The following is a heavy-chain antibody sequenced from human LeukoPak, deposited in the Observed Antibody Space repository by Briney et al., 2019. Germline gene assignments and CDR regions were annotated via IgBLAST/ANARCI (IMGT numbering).Heavy chain of an antibody. Sequence: SETLSLTCTVSSGSISSGSYYWGWIRQPPGKGLEWIGNIYYSGSTYYNPSLKSRVTISVDTSKNQFSLKLNSVTAADTAVYYCARFTVGYYYDMDVWGQGTTVTVSS. CDR3: ARFTVGYYYDMDV. V-gene: IGHV4-39*01. D-gene: IGHD4-17*01. CDR2: IYYSGST. CDR1: SGSISSGSYY. J-gene: IGHJ6*02.